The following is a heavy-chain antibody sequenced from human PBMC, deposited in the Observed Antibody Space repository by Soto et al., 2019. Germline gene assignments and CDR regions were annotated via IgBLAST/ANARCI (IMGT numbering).Heavy chain of an antibody. V-gene: IGHV5-10-1*01. Sequence: GESLKISCKGSGYSFTSYWISWVRQMPRKGLEWMGRIDPSDSYTNYSPSFQGHVTISADKSISTAYLQWSSLKASDTAMYYCARHLPFQPGSFDPWGQGTLVTVSS. J-gene: IGHJ5*02. CDR2: IDPSDSYT. CDR1: GYSFTSYW. CDR3: ARHLPFQPGSFDP. D-gene: IGHD6-19*01.